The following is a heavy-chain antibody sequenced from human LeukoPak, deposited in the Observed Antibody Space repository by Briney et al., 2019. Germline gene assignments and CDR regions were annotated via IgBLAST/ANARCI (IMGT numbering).Heavy chain of an antibody. V-gene: IGHV3-48*04. CDR1: GFTFSSYS. CDR2: ISSSSSTI. CDR3: ARGRENPVAGTWRTNWFDP. D-gene: IGHD6-19*01. Sequence: PGGSLRLSCAASGFTFSSYSMNWVRQAPGKGLEWVSYISSSSSTIYYADSVKGRFTISRDNAKNSLYLQMNSLRAEDTAVYYCARGRENPVAGTWRTNWFDPWGQGTLVTVSS. J-gene: IGHJ5*02.